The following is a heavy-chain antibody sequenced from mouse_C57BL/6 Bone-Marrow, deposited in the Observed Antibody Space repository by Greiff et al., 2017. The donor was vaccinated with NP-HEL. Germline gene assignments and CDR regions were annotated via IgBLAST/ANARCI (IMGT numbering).Heavy chain of an antibody. CDR3: ARSPRHYDYVSSYWYFDV. V-gene: IGHV3-8*01. CDR1: GYSITSDY. CDR2: ISYSGST. J-gene: IGHJ1*03. Sequence: ESGPGLAKPSQTLSLTCSVTGYSITSDYWNWIRKFPGNKLEYMGYISYSGSTYYNPSLKSRISITRDTSKNQYYLQLNSVTTEDTATYDCARSPRHYDYVSSYWYFDVWGTGTTVTVSS. D-gene: IGHD1-1*01.